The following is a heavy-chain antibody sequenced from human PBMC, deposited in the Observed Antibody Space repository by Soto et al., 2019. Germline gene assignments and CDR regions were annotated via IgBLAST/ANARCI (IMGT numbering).Heavy chain of an antibody. CDR1: GYTFTTYG. J-gene: IGHJ6*02. CDR3: AREGSAPYYYYGMDV. CDR2: INGYNGNT. Sequence: QVQLEQSGAEVKKPGDSMKVSCKASGYTFTTYGISWVRQAPGQGLEWMGWINGYNGNTDYPQKLQGRVTMTTDTSTSTVYMELRSLRSDDTAVYYCAREGSAPYYYYGMDVWGQGTTVTVSS. V-gene: IGHV1-18*01. D-gene: IGHD6-19*01.